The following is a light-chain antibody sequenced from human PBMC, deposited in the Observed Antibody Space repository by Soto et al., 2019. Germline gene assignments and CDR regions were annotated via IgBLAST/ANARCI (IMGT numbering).Light chain of an antibody. CDR3: ISYTGSSTSYV. V-gene: IGLV2-14*01. CDR2: EVS. CDR1: SSDVGSYDY. J-gene: IGLJ1*01. Sequence: QSALTQPASVSGSPGQSITISCSGTSSDVGSYDYVAWYQQFPGKTPKPVIYEVSNRPSGVSYRFSGSKSGNTASLTISGLQAEDEADYYCISYTGSSTSYVFGTGTKVTVL.